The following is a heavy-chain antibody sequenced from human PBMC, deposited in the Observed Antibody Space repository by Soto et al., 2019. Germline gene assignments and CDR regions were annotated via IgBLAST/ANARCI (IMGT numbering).Heavy chain of an antibody. CDR3: ERDGYTYAYHDY. CDR1: GFTFSSHT. D-gene: IGHD5-18*01. J-gene: IGHJ4*02. CDR2: ISRSGETI. Sequence: GGSLRLSCAASGFTFSSHTMNWVRQAPGRGLEWLAYISRSGETIYYADSVKGRFTISRDNAKTSLYLQMNSLRDEDTAVYYCERDGYTYAYHDYWGQGTLVTVSS. V-gene: IGHV3-48*02.